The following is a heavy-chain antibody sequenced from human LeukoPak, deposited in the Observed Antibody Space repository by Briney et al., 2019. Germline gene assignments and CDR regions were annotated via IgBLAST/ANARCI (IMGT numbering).Heavy chain of an antibody. D-gene: IGHD1-7*01. CDR1: GFTVSSNY. J-gene: IGHJ3*02. Sequence: PGGSLRLSCAASGFTVSSNYMSWVRQAPGKGLEWVSVIYSGGSTYYADSVKGRFTISRDNSKNTLYLQMNSLRAEDTAVYYCARVPRNWNSDAFDIWGQGTMVTVSS. CDR2: IYSGGST. V-gene: IGHV3-53*01. CDR3: ARVPRNWNSDAFDI.